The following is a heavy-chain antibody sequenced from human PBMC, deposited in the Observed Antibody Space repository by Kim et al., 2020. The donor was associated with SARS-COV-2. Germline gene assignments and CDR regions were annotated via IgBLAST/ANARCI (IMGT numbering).Heavy chain of an antibody. Sequence: GGSLRLSCAASGFTFSSYGMHWVRQAPGKGLEWVAVISYDGSNKYYADSVKGRFTISRDNSKNTLYLQMNSLRAEDTAVYYCAKPLDIVVVPAAEDPGMDVWGQGTTVTVSS. V-gene: IGHV3-30*18. CDR2: ISYDGSNK. J-gene: IGHJ6*02. CDR1: GFTFSSYG. CDR3: AKPLDIVVVPAAEDPGMDV. D-gene: IGHD2-2*03.